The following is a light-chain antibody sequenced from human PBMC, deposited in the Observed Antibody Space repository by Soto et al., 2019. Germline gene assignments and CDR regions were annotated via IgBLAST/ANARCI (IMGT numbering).Light chain of an antibody. CDR1: NSNIGSNT. Sequence: QSVLTQPPSASGTPGQRVTISCSGSNSNIGSNTVSWYQQLPGTAAKLLIYSNNQRPSGVPDRFSGSKSGTSASLAISELQSEDEAHYYCLSWDDSLNGVFGGGTKLTVL. CDR3: LSWDDSLNGV. CDR2: SNN. J-gene: IGLJ3*02. V-gene: IGLV1-44*01.